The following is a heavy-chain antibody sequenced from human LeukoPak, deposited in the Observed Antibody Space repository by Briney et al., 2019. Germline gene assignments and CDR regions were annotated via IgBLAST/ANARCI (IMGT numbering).Heavy chain of an antibody. V-gene: IGHV4-4*07. D-gene: IGHD3-9*01. CDR3: AREGSRDILTGYYHNWFDP. Sequence: SETLSLTCTVSGGSISSYYWSWIRQPAGKGLEWIGRIYTSGSTNYNPSLKSRVTMSVDTSKNQFSLKLSSVTAADTAVYYCAREGSRDILTGYYHNWFDPWGQGTLVTVSS. CDR2: IYTSGST. CDR1: GGSISSYY. J-gene: IGHJ5*02.